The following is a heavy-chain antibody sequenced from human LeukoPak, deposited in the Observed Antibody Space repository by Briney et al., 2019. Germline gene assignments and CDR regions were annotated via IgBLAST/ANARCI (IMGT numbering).Heavy chain of an antibody. V-gene: IGHV1-2*02. J-gene: IGHJ4*02. CDR1: VYTFTGYY. CDR3: ARGRITMVRGSFDY. D-gene: IGHD3-10*01. CDR2: INPNSGGT. Sequence: ASVKVSRKASVYTFTGYYMHWVRQAPGQGLEWMGWINPNSGGTNYAQKFQGRVTMTRDTSISTAYMELSRLRSDDTAVYYCARGRITMVRGSFDYWGQGTLVTVSS.